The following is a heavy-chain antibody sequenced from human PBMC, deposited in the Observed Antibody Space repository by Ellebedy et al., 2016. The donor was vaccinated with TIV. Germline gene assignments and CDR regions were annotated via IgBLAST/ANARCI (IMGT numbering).Heavy chain of an antibody. D-gene: IGHD3-10*01. CDR3: AKNAYGSGSHFYFDY. J-gene: IGHJ4*02. CDR1: GLTLSSYA. V-gene: IGHV3-23*01. Sequence: GESLKISXAASGLTLSSYAMSWVRQAPGEGLEWVSVISGNGYSIYYADSVKGRSTISRDDSKNTLFLQMNSLRAEDTAVYYCAKNAYGSGSHFYFDYWGQGSLVTVSS. CDR2: ISGNGYSI.